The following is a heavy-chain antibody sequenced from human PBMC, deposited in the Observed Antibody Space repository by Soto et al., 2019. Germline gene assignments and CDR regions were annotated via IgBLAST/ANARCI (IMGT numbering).Heavy chain of an antibody. CDR1: GGSISSYY. CDR2: IYYSGST. D-gene: IGHD3-10*01. V-gene: IGHV4-59*01. CDR3: ARDRPXGTMVRGVIPSDWYFDL. Sequence: LSLTCTVSGGSISSYYWIWIRQPPGKGLEWIGYIYYSGSTNYNPSLKSRVTISVDTSKNQFSLKLSSVTAADTAVYYCARDRPXGTMVRGVIPSDWYFDLWGRGTLVTVSS. J-gene: IGHJ2*01.